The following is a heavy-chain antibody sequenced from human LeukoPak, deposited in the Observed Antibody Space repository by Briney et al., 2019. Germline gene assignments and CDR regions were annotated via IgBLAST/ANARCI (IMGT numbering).Heavy chain of an antibody. Sequence: SGTLSLNCAVSAGSISSSNWWSWVRPHPGKGLEWIGEIYHSGSTNYNPSLKSTVTISVAKSKNQFCLKLSAVSAADTDVYDCARDAEYYYGSGSFNWFDPWGQGTLVTVSS. V-gene: IGHV4-4*02. D-gene: IGHD3-10*01. J-gene: IGHJ5*02. CDR2: IYHSGST. CDR3: ARDAEYYYGSGSFNWFDP. CDR1: AGSISSSNW.